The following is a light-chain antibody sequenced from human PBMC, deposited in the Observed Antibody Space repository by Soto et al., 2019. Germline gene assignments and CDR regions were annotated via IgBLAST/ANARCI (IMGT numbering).Light chain of an antibody. V-gene: IGKV1-39*01. CDR3: QQSYSTPHT. J-gene: IGKJ4*01. CDR1: QSISSY. CDR2: AAS. Sequence: DIQMTQSPSSLSASVGDRVTITCRASQSISSYLNWYQQKPRKAPKLLIYAASSLQSGVPSRFSGSGSGTDVTLTISSLQPEDFATYYCQQSYSTPHTFGGGTKVEIK.